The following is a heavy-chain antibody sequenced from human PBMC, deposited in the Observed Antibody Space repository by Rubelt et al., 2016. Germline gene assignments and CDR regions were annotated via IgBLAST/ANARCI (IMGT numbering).Heavy chain of an antibody. CDR3: ARGAMVRGVDP. D-gene: IGHD3-10*01. CDR2: IYYSGIT. V-gene: IGHV4-39*01. Sequence: QLQLQESGPGLVKPSETLSLTCTVSGASISSSTTYYWGWIRQPPGKGLEWIGSIYYSGITYYNPPLKRRVTISVDRSKNQFSLKLSSVAAACTAVYYCARGAMVRGVDPWGQGTLVTVSS. J-gene: IGHJ5*02. CDR1: GASISSSTTYY.